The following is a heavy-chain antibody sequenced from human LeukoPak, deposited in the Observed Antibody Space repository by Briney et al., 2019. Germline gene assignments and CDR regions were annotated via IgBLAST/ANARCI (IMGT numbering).Heavy chain of an antibody. D-gene: IGHD6-13*01. CDR3: ARADSSSWYGFDY. J-gene: IGHJ4*02. CDR2: IYYSGST. Sequence: PSETLSLTCTVSGGSISSHYWSWIRQPPGKGLEWIEYIYYSGSTNYNPSLKSRVTISVDTSKNQFSLKLSSVTAADTAVYYCARADSSSWYGFDYWGQGTLVTVSS. V-gene: IGHV4-59*11. CDR1: GGSISSHY.